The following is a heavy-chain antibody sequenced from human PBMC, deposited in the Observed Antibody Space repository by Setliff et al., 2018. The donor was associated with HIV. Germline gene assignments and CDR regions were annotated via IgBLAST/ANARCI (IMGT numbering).Heavy chain of an antibody. Sequence: SETLSLTCAVSGVSISSQYWSWIRQPPGKGLEWIGYIYYSGSTNYNPSLKSRVTISVDTSKNQFSLKLSSVTAADTAVYYCARGVRGVITDWYYFDYWGQGTLVTVSS. CDR3: ARGVRGVITDWYYFDY. CDR2: IYYSGST. J-gene: IGHJ4*02. V-gene: IGHV4-59*11. CDR1: GVSISSQY. D-gene: IGHD3-10*01.